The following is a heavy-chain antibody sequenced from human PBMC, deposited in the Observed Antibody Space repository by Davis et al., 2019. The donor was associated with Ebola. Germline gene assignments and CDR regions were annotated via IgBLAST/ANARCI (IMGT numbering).Heavy chain of an antibody. V-gene: IGHV4-34*01. D-gene: IGHD3-10*01. CDR2: INHSGST. CDR3: ARVVYYGSGSYLFDP. Sequence: PSETLSLTCAVYGGSFSGYYWNWIRQPPGKGLEWIGEINHSGSTNYNPSLESRVTISVDTSKNQFSLKLSSVTAADTAVYYCARVVYYGSGSYLFDPWGQGTLVTVSS. CDR1: GGSFSGYY. J-gene: IGHJ5*02.